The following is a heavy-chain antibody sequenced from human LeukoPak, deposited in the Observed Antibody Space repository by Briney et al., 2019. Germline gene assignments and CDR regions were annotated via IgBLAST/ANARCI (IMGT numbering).Heavy chain of an antibody. CDR2: ISSSSTYT. CDR1: GFTFSDYY. CDR3: ASLGWIAAAGTPDY. D-gene: IGHD6-13*01. Sequence: GGSLRLSCAASGFTFSDYYMSWIRQAPGKGPEWVSYISSSSTYTTYADSVKGRFTISRDNAKTTLYLQMNSLRGEDTAVYYCASLGWIAAAGTPDYWGQGTLVTASS. J-gene: IGHJ4*02. V-gene: IGHV3-11*06.